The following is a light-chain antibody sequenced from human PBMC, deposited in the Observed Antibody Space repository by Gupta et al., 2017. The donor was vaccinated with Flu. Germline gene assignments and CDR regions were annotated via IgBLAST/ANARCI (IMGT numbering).Light chain of an antibody. CDR3: QQSYNTPLLG. J-gene: IGKJ3*01. CDR2: AAS. V-gene: IGKV1-39*01. CDR1: QSISRY. Sequence: SSLSASVGDRVTITCRASQSISRYLNWYQHRPGKAPKLLIYAASSLQSGVPSRFSGSGSGTDFTLTISSLQPEDAATYYCQQSYNTPLLGFGPGTKGDI.